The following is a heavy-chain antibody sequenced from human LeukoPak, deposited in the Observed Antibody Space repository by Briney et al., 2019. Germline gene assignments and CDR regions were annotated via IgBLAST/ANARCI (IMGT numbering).Heavy chain of an antibody. V-gene: IGHV1-58*01. J-gene: IGHJ3*02. D-gene: IGHD6-6*01. CDR3: AADQNVQDAFDI. Sequence: GASVKVSCKASGFTFTSSAVQWVRQARGQRLEWIGWIVVGSGITNYAQKFQERVTITRDMSTSTAYMELSSLRSEDTAVYYCAADQNVQDAFDIWGQGTMVTVSS. CDR2: IVVGSGIT. CDR1: GFTFTSSA.